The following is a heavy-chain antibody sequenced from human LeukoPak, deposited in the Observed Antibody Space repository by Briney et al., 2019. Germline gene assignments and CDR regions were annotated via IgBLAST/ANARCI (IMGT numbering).Heavy chain of an antibody. CDR3: AKGLSSGWYATDY. CDR1: GFTFSRYA. D-gene: IGHD6-19*01. Sequence: PGGSLRLSRVASGFTFSRYAMSWVRQAPGKGVEWVSAISGSGGSTYHADSVKGRFTISRDNSKNTLYLQMNSLRAEDTAVYYCAKGLSSGWYATDYWGQGTLVTVSS. J-gene: IGHJ4*02. V-gene: IGHV3-23*01. CDR2: ISGSGGST.